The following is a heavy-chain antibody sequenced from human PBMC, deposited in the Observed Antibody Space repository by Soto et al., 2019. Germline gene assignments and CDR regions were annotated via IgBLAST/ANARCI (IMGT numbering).Heavy chain of an antibody. J-gene: IGHJ6*02. CDR1: GFTFSSYG. Sequence: PGGSLRLSCAASGFTFSSYGMHWVRQAPGKGLEWVAVIWYDGSNKYYADSVKGRFTISRDNSKNTLYLQMNSLRAEDTAVYYCARDLTFGGVIVLYRYYYYGMDVWGQGTTVTVSS. V-gene: IGHV3-33*01. CDR2: IWYDGSNK. CDR3: ARDLTFGGVIVLYRYYYYGMDV. D-gene: IGHD3-16*02.